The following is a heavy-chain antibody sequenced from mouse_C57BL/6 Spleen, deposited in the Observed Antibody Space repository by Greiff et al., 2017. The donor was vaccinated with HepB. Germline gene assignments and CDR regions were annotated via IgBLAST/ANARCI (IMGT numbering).Heavy chain of an antibody. CDR2: IYPRDGST. CDR3: EGGDLGFDY. D-gene: IGHD2-13*01. V-gene: IGHV1-85*01. CDR1: GYTFTSYD. J-gene: IGHJ2*01. Sequence: QVHVKQSGPELVKPGASVKLSCKASGYTFTSYDINWVKQRPGQGLEWIGWIYPRDGSTKYNEKFKGKATLTVDTSSSTAYMELHSLTSEDSAVYFCEGGDLGFDYWGQGTTLTVSS.